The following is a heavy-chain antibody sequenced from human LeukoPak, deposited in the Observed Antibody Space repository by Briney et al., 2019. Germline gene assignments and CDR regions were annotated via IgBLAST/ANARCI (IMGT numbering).Heavy chain of an antibody. J-gene: IGHJ4*02. D-gene: IGHD6-19*01. V-gene: IGHV4-59*01. CDR3: ASDWQWVFDY. Sequence: KASETLSLTCTVSGASIRTYFWSWIRQPPGKGLEWIGTVYYSGSTDYNPSLKSRVTISVDTSKNQFSLKLNSVTAADTAVYYCASDWQWVFDYWGQGTLVTVSS. CDR2: VYYSGST. CDR1: GASIRTYF.